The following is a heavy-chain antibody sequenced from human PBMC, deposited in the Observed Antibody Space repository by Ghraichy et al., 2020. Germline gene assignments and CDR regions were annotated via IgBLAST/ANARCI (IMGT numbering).Heavy chain of an antibody. CDR1: GGSISSYY. J-gene: IGHJ4*02. V-gene: IGHV4-4*07. CDR3: ARAESTYYYGSGSYGTPFDY. D-gene: IGHD3-10*01. Sequence: SETLSLTCTVSGGSISSYYWSWIRQPAGKGLEWIGRIYTSGSTNYNPSLKSRVTMSVDTSKNQFSLKLSSVTAADTAVYYCARAESTYYYGSGSYGTPFDYWGQGTLVTVSS. CDR2: IYTSGST.